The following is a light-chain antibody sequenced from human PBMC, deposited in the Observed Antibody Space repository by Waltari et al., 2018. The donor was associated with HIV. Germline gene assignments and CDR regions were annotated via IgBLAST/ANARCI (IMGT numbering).Light chain of an antibody. CDR2: DVS. CDR1: SRDVGGYHY. Sequence: SALTQPASVSGSPGQSIPISSTGTSRDVGGYHYVSWYQQHPGQAPKLLIYDVSNRPAGVSNRFSGSKSGNTASLTISGLQAEDEADYYCSSYTSSSFWVFGGGTKLTVL. J-gene: IGLJ3*02. V-gene: IGLV2-14*03. CDR3: SSYTSSSFWV.